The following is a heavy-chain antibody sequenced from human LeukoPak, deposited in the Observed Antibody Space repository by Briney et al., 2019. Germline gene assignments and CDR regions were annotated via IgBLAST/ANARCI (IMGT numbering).Heavy chain of an antibody. D-gene: IGHD3-10*01. Sequence: GGSLRLSCAASGFSFSNYAMSWVRQAPGKGLEWVSAISGSGGSTYYADSVKGRFTISRDNSKNTLYLQMNSLRAEDTAVYYCAREVKPHYYGSGSRHFDYWGQGTLVTVSS. CDR2: ISGSGGST. J-gene: IGHJ4*02. V-gene: IGHV3-23*01. CDR3: AREVKPHYYGSGSRHFDY. CDR1: GFSFSNYA.